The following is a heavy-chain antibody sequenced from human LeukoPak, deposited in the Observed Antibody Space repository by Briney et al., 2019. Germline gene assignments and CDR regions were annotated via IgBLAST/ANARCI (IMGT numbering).Heavy chain of an antibody. CDR2: INPNSGDT. CDR1: GYSFTGYY. CDR3: SRGPYDSSGYYYWYFDY. Sequence: VASVKVSCKASGYSFTGYYLHWVRQAPGQGREWMGWINPNSGDTNYARKFQGRVTMTRDTSISTAYMELSRLRSDDTAVYYCSRGPYDSSGYYYWYFDYWGRGTLVTVSS. J-gene: IGHJ4*02. D-gene: IGHD3-22*01. V-gene: IGHV1-2*02.